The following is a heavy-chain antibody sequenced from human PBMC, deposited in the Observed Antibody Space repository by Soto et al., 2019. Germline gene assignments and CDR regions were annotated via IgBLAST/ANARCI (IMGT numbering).Heavy chain of an antibody. CDR2: IYYSGST. CDR3: ARGTPRYYGSGGRNWFDP. D-gene: IGHD3-10*01. Sequence: SETLSLTCTVSGGSISSGGYYWSWIRQHPGKGLEWIGYIYYSGSTYYNPSLKSRVTISVDTSKNQFSLKLSSVTAADTAVYYCARGTPRYYGSGGRNWFDPWGQGTLVTVSS. J-gene: IGHJ5*02. CDR1: GGSISSGGYY. V-gene: IGHV4-31*03.